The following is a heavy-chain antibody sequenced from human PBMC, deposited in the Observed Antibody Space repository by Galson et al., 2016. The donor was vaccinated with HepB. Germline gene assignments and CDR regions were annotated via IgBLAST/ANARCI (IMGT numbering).Heavy chain of an antibody. CDR3: AKDPDYDILTGYSHFDY. Sequence: SLRLSCAASGFRFSNFAMNWVRLAPGKGLEWVSGISASGGSTYYADSVKGHFTISRDNSKNTLYLQMNSLRSEDTAVYYCAKDPDYDILTGYSHFDYWGQGTLVTVSS. CDR2: ISASGGST. J-gene: IGHJ4*02. CDR1: GFRFSNFA. V-gene: IGHV3-23*01. D-gene: IGHD3-9*01.